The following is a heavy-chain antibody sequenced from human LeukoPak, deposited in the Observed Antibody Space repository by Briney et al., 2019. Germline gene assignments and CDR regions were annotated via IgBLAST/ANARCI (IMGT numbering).Heavy chain of an antibody. CDR3: ARGGWYPESFQH. CDR1: GGSISSYY. J-gene: IGHJ1*01. Sequence: PSETLSLTCTVSGGSISSYYWNWIRQPPGKGLEWIGYIYYSGSTNYNPSLKSRVTISVDTSKNQYSLKLSSVTAADTAVYYCARGGWYPESFQHWGQGALVTVSS. V-gene: IGHV4-59*01. CDR2: IYYSGST. D-gene: IGHD6-19*01.